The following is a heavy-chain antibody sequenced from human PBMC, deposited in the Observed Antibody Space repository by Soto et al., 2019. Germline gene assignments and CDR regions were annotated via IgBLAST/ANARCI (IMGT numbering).Heavy chain of an antibody. CDR1: GYSFTDYK. CDR2: VDPNGGGS. D-gene: IGHD4-17*01. CDR3: ATWVDYGDFEGFDF. Sequence: QGQLLQSGAEVKKPGASVKVSCKTSGYSFTDYKLHWVRQAPGQGLEWMGWVDPNGGGSNSAQKFQRSVTMTWDTSITTAYLDLTRLTTTDTATYFCATWVDYGDFEGFDFWGQGTLVTVSS. J-gene: IGHJ4*02. V-gene: IGHV1-2*04.